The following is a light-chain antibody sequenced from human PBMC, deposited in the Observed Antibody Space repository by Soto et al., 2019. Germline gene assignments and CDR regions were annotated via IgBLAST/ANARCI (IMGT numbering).Light chain of an antibody. J-gene: IGLJ1*01. V-gene: IGLV2-14*01. CDR3: VSYTTSASYV. CDR1: SSDVGNYIF. Sequence: SWSPGQSITISCTGTSSDVGNYIFVSWYRQHPGKAPKLMIYDINNRPSGVSNRFSGSKSGNTASLTISGLQAEDEADYYCVSYTTSASYVFGTGTKVTVL. CDR2: DIN.